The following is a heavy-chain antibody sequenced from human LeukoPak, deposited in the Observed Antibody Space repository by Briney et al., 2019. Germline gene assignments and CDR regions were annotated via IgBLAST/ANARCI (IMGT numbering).Heavy chain of an antibody. CDR3: AKDIFTMVRGVVDY. J-gene: IGHJ4*02. D-gene: IGHD3-10*01. Sequence: GRSLRLSCAASGFTFDDYAMHWVRQAPGKGLEWVSGISWNSGSIGYADSVKGRFTISRDNAKNSLYLQMNSLRTEDTALYYCAKDIFTMVRGVVDYWGQGTLVTVSS. CDR2: ISWNSGSI. CDR1: GFTFDDYA. V-gene: IGHV3-9*01.